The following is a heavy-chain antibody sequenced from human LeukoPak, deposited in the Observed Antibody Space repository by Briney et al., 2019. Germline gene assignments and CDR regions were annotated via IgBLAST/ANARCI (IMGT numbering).Heavy chain of an antibody. Sequence: GGSLRLSCAASGFTFSSYGMHWVRQAPGKGLEWVAVISYEGGTQHYADSVKGRFIISRDNPRNTLYLQMNILRTENTAVYYCARGGYYAMDVWGQGTTVTVSS. J-gene: IGHJ6*02. CDR3: ARGGYYAMDV. CDR2: ISYEGGTQ. CDR1: GFTFSSYG. V-gene: IGHV3-30*03.